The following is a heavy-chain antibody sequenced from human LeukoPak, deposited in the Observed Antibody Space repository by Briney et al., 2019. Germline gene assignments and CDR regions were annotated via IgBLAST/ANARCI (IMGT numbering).Heavy chain of an antibody. V-gene: IGHV3-23*01. CDR2: ISGSGGST. CDR3: AKGGLWFGELLYDY. CDR1: GFTFSSYV. J-gene: IGHJ4*02. D-gene: IGHD3-10*01. Sequence: GGSLRLSCAASGFTFSSYVMSWVRQAPGKGLEWVSGISGSGGSTYYADSVKGRFTSSRDNSKNTLYLQLNSLRAEDTAVYYCAKGGLWFGELLYDYWGQGTLVTVSS.